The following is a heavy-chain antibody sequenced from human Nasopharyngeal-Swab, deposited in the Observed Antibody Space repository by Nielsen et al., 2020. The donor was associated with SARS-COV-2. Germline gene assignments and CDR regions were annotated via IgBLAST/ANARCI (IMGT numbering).Heavy chain of an antibody. CDR1: VFLFGDYA. J-gene: IGHJ2*01. V-gene: IGHV3-9*01. D-gene: IGHD3-10*01. Sequence: SCAASVFLFGDYAMHWVRQTPGKGLEWVSGITWNSGIIGYADSVKGRFTISRDNGKKSLYLQMNSLRPEDTAFYYCAKRESYWYFDLWGRGTLVSVSS. CDR3: AKRESYWYFDL. CDR2: ITWNSGII.